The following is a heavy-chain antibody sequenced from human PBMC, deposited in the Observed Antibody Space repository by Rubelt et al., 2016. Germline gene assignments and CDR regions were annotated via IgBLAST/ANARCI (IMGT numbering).Heavy chain of an antibody. CDR1: GGSISSYY. D-gene: IGHD3-22*01. CDR2: IYHNGDT. V-gene: IGHV4-38-2*02. J-gene: IGHJ4*02. Sequence: QVQLQESGPGLVKPSETLSLTCTVSGGSISSYYWSWIRQPPGKGLEWIGSIYHNGDTYYKPSLESRVPISIDSSKNQFSLSLTSVTAADTAVYYCARDRRGMVVIMDWGQGTLGTVSS. CDR3: ARDRRGMVVIMD.